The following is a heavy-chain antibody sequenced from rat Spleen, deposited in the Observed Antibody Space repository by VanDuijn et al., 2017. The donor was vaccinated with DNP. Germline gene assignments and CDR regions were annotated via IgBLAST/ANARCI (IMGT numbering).Heavy chain of an antibody. CDR2: ISHDGSST. D-gene: IGHD4-1*01. CDR1: GFTFSDYN. J-gene: IGHJ2*01. Sequence: EVQLVESGGGLVQPGRSLKLSCAASGFTFSDYNMAWVRQAPKKGLEWVATISHDGSSTYYRDSVKGRFTISRDNAKSTLYLQMDSLRSEDTATYYCASDTDWGQGVMVTVSS. V-gene: IGHV5-7*01. CDR3: ASDTD.